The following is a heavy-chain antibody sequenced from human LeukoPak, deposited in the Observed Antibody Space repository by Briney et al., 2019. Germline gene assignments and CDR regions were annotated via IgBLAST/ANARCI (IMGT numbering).Heavy chain of an antibody. CDR3: TTEGPNMVWFGELLAPKRFDP. CDR1: GFTFSNAW. J-gene: IGHJ5*02. V-gene: IGHV3-15*01. D-gene: IGHD3-10*01. CDR2: IKSKTDGGTT. Sequence: GGSLRLSCAASGFTFSNAWMSWVRQAPGKGLEWVGRIKSKTDGGTTDYAAPVKGRFTISRDDSKNTLYLQMNSLKTEDTAVYYCTTEGPNMVWFGELLAPKRFDPWGQGTPVTVSS.